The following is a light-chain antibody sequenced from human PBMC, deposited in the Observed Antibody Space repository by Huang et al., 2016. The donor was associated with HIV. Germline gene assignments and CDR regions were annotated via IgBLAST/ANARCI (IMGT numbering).Light chain of an antibody. Sequence: EVVLTQSPGTLSVSPGERATLSCRASQSISSNFAWYQCKPGQAPRLLIFSASTRATDIPARFSGSGSGTEFTLTISSLQSEDFAVYYCQQYDNWPPLTFGGGTRVEIK. J-gene: IGKJ4*01. V-gene: IGKV3-15*01. CDR1: QSISSN. CDR3: QQYDNWPPLT. CDR2: SAS.